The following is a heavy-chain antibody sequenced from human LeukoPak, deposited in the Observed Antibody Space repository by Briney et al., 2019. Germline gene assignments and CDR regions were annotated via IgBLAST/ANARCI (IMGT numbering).Heavy chain of an antibody. J-gene: IGHJ4*02. Sequence: PGGSLRLSCEVSGFTFSSYWMNWVRQAPGKGLEWVANIKQDGSDKYYVDSVKGRFTISRDNSKNKFYLQMNSLRAEDTAVYYCARAAYDSSGYLTLWGQGTLVTVSS. V-gene: IGHV3-7*03. CDR2: IKQDGSDK. CDR1: GFTFSSYW. D-gene: IGHD3-22*01. CDR3: ARAAYDSSGYLTL.